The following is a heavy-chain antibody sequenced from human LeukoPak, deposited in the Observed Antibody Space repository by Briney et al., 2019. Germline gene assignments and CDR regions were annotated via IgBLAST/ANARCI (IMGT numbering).Heavy chain of an antibody. D-gene: IGHD2-15*01. Sequence: PGGSLRLSCAASGFTFSSYWMHWLRQAPGKGLAWVSRINSDGSSTSYADSVRGGSPISTDNPKNTLYLQVNSLRAEDTAVYMCARAATSADDYWGVGPLVTVS. CDR3: ARAATSADDY. CDR1: GFTFSSYW. V-gene: IGHV3-74*01. J-gene: IGHJ4*02. CDR2: INSDGSST.